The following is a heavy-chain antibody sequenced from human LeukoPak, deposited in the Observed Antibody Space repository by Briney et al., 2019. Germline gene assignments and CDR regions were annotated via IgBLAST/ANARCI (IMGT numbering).Heavy chain of an antibody. Sequence: GGSMRLSCAASGFTFSTYDMHWVRQATGKGLEWVSAIGRAGDTHYPGSVKGRFTISRENAKNSLYLQMNSLRAGDTAVYYCARDSSGWGLDFWGPGTTVTVSS. CDR2: IGRAGDT. J-gene: IGHJ6*02. D-gene: IGHD6-19*01. CDR1: GFTFSTYD. CDR3: ARDSSGWGLDF. V-gene: IGHV3-13*04.